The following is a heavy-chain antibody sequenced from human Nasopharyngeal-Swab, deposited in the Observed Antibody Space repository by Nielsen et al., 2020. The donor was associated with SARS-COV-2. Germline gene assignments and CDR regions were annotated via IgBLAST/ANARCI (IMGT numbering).Heavy chain of an antibody. D-gene: IGHD2-2*01. V-gene: IGHV3-23*01. CDR1: GFTFSSYA. J-gene: IGHJ5*02. CDR3: AKSSRIVVVPAAKWFDP. CDR2: ISGSGGST. Sequence: GESLTISCAASGFTFSSYAMSWVRQAPGKGLEWVSAISGSGGSTYYADSVKGRFTISRDNSKNTLYLQMNSLRAEDTAVYYCAKSSRIVVVPAAKWFDPWGQGTLVTVSS.